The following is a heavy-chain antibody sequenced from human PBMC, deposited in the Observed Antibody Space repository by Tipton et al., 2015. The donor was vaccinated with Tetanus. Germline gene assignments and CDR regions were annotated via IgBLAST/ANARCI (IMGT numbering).Heavy chain of an antibody. CDR1: GFPFSAYN. CDR3: ARKGTAIPIDY. D-gene: IGHD2-21*02. J-gene: IGHJ4*03. CDR2: ISGISTYI. V-gene: IGHV3-21*01. Sequence: SLRLSCAASGFPFSAYNMNWVRQAPGKGLEWVSSISGISTYINYADSVKGRFTISRDNAENSLYLEMTNLTAEDTVIYYCARKGTAIPIDYWGQGTTVTVSS.